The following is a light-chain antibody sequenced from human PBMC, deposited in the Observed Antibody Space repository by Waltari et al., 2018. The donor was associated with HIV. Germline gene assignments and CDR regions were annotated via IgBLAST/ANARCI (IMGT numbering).Light chain of an antibody. CDR2: RNN. Sequence: QSVLTQPPSASGTSGQRVTISCSGSSSNIGSTTVNWYRQLPGTAPKLLFYRNNQRPSGVPERFAGSKSGTSASLAISGLQSDYEADYYCATWDDSLNGWVFGGGTKLTVL. V-gene: IGLV1-44*01. CDR1: SSNIGSTT. CDR3: ATWDDSLNGWV. J-gene: IGLJ3*02.